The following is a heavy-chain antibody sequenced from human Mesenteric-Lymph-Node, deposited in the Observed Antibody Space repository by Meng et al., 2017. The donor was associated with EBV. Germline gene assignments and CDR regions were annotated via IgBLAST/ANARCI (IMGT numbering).Heavy chain of an antibody. CDR2: IYTGGIT. Sequence: GKLGGCGGGLFPPGGSLRLSCAASGFSVGDKYMSWVRQAPGKGLEWVSVIYTGGITYYADSVKGRFTMSRDDSKNTLFLQMNSLRAEDTAVYYCARDLTSVIRGALGFWGQGTLVTVSS. D-gene: IGHD3-10*01. V-gene: IGHV3-53*01. CDR3: ARDLTSVIRGALGF. J-gene: IGHJ4*02. CDR1: GFSVGDKY.